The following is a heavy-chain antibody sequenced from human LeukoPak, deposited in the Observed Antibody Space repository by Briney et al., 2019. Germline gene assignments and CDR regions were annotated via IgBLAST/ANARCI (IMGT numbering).Heavy chain of an antibody. CDR3: ARDLLAVAATGIGFDY. D-gene: IGHD6-19*01. V-gene: IGHV3-7*01. CDR2: IKQDGSEK. Sequence: GGSLRLSCAASGFTFSSYSMSWVRQAPGKGLKWVANIKQDGSEKYYVDSVKGRFTISRDNAKNSLYLQMNSLRAEDTAVYYCARDLLAVAATGIGFDYWGQGTLVTVSS. CDR1: GFTFSSYS. J-gene: IGHJ4*02.